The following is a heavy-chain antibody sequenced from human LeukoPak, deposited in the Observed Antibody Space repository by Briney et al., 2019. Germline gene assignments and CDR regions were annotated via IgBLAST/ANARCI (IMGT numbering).Heavy chain of an antibody. Sequence: GGSLRLSCAASGFTFSDHYMDWVRQAPGKGLEWVGRTRNKANSYTTEYAASVKGRFTISRDDSKNSLYLQMNSLKIEDTAVYYCARGNGADYWGQGTLVTVSS. CDR1: GFTFSDHY. J-gene: IGHJ4*02. CDR3: ARGNGADY. CDR2: TRNKANSYTT. D-gene: IGHD2-8*01. V-gene: IGHV3-72*01.